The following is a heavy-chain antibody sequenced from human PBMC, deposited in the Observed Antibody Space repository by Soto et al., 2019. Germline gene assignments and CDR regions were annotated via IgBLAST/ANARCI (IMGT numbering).Heavy chain of an antibody. J-gene: IGHJ5*02. D-gene: IGHD4-17*01. CDR2: IYYSGST. Sequence: GTLSLTCTVSGGSVSSGSYYWSWIRQPPGKGLEWIGYIYYSGSTNYNPSLKSRVTISVDTSKNQFSLKLSSVTAADTAVYYCARDRDYLNWFDPWGQGTLVTVSS. CDR3: ARDRDYLNWFDP. V-gene: IGHV4-61*01. CDR1: GGSVSSGSYY.